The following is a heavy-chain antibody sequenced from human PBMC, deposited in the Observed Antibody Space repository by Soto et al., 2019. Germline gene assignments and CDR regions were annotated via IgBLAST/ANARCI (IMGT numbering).Heavy chain of an antibody. CDR1: GYSFTDYH. CDR2: INPKSGGT. J-gene: IGHJ6*02. CDR3: ARDYSTDCSNGVCSFFYNHDMDV. D-gene: IGHD2-8*01. Sequence: ASVKVSCKASGYSFTDYHIHWVRQAPGQGLEWLGRINPKSGGTSTAQKFQGWVTMTTDTSISTASMELTRLTSDDTAIYYCARDYSTDCSNGVCSFFYNHDMDVWGQGTTVTVSS. V-gene: IGHV1-2*04.